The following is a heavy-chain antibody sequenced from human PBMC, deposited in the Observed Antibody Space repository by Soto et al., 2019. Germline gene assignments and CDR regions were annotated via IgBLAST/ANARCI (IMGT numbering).Heavy chain of an antibody. CDR1: GYTLSELF. D-gene: IGHD1-26*01. Sequence: QVQLVQSGAEVKKPGASVKVSCKVSGYTLSELFVHWVRQAPGKGLEWLGGFDPEEGNTIYAQNFRGRVTMTDDTSTDTAHMELSSLTSDDTAVYYCATGFPQWELLQYWGQGTLLTVSS. J-gene: IGHJ4*02. V-gene: IGHV1-24*01. CDR2: FDPEEGNT. CDR3: ATGFPQWELLQY.